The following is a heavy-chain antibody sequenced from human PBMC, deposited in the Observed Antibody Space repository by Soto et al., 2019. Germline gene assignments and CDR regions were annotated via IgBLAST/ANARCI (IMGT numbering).Heavy chain of an antibody. CDR1: GGTFSSYA. D-gene: IGHD6-13*01. V-gene: IGHV1-69*13. CDR3: AREGHSSPRSSFDY. J-gene: IGHJ4*02. Sequence: VASVKVSCKASGGTFSSYAISWVRQAPGQGLEWMGGIIPIFGTANYAQKFQGRVTITADESTSTAYIELSSLRSEDTAVYYCAREGHSSPRSSFDYWGQGTLVTVSS. CDR2: IIPIFGTA.